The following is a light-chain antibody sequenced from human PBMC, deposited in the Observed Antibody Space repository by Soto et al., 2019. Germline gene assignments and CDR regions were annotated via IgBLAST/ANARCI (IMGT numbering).Light chain of an antibody. V-gene: IGKV3-20*01. CDR1: PSVSSSY. Sequence: DIVLTQSPGTLSLSPGEIATLSCRASPSVSSSYFAWDQQKPGQAPRLLFYWASGRASGIPDRFSGRGSGTDFKLTISRLEPEDFALYYCQQYGSSSQTFGQGPQVEI. CDR3: QQYGSSSQT. J-gene: IGKJ1*01. CDR2: WAS.